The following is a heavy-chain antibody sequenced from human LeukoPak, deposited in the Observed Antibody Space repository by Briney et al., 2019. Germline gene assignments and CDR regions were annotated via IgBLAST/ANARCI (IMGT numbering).Heavy chain of an antibody. Sequence: PSETLSLTCAVYGGSFSGYYWSWIRQPPGKGLEWIGEINHSGSTNYNPSLKSRVTISVDTSKNQFSLKLSSVTAADTAVYYCARGNSGPGYWGQGTLVTVSS. CDR2: INHSGST. D-gene: IGHD1-26*01. J-gene: IGHJ4*02. V-gene: IGHV4-34*01. CDR1: GGSFSGYY. CDR3: ARGNSGPGY.